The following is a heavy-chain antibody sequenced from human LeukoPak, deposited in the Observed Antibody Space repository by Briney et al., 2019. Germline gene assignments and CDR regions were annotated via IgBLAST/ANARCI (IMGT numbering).Heavy chain of an antibody. Sequence: PGGSLRLSCAASGYTFRRNGMHWVRQAPGKGLEWVAVTWYDGSKKYYGDSVRGRFTISRDNSKNTLYLQMNSLRAEDTAVYYCARWLSDKIDSNGYLDYWGQGTLVAVSS. D-gene: IGHD5-18*01. J-gene: IGHJ4*02. CDR2: TWYDGSKK. CDR3: ARWLSDKIDSNGYLDY. V-gene: IGHV3-33*01. CDR1: GYTFRRNG.